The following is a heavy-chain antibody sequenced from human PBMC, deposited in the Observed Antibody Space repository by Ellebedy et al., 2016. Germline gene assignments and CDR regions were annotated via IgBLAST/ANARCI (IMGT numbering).Heavy chain of an antibody. CDR3: AKDRDDYGDYVFDY. Sequence: GESLKISCAVSGLPFSTFFMSWVRQAPGKGLEWVATISANGDKRDLADSVQGRFTVSRDNSKNTLYLQMGSLKAEDTAVYYCAKDRDDYGDYVFDYWGQGTLVTVSS. CDR1: GLPFSTFF. J-gene: IGHJ4*02. D-gene: IGHD4-17*01. CDR2: ISANGDKR. V-gene: IGHV3-23*01.